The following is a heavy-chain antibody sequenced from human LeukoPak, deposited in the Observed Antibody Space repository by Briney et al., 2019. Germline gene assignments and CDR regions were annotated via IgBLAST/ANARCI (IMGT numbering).Heavy chain of an antibody. D-gene: IGHD2-15*01. J-gene: IGHJ4*02. CDR1: GFTFDNYA. CDR3: AKDVCNGAGCHFFDY. V-gene: IGHV3-23*01. Sequence: AGGSLRLSCAASGFTFDNYAMSWVRQAPGKGLEWVSGVSDGAGRTSYADSVTGRFTISRDNARRILYLQMNSLRAEDTAVYYCAKDVCNGAGCHFFDYWGQGTVVTVSS. CDR2: VSDGAGRT.